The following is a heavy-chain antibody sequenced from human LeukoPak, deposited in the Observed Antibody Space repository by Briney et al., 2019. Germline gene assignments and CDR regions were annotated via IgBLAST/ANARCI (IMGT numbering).Heavy chain of an antibody. D-gene: IGHD1-7*01. J-gene: IGHJ4*02. Sequence: PSETLSLTCTVSGGSISSYYWSWIRQPPGKGLEWIGYIYYSGSTNYNPSLKSRVTISVDTSKNQFSLKLSPVTAADTAVYYCARGGTRFYFDYWGQGTLVTVSS. V-gene: IGHV4-59*01. CDR3: ARGGTRFYFDY. CDR2: IYYSGST. CDR1: GGSISSYY.